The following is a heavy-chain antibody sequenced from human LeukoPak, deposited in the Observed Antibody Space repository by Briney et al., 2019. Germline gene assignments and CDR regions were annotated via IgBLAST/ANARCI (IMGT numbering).Heavy chain of an antibody. Sequence: ASVKVSCKASGYTFTSYDINWVRQATGQGLEWMGRMNPNSGNTGYAQKFQGRVTMTRNTSISTAYMELSRLRSDDTAVYYCADSSSWYSFFQHWGQGTLVTVSS. CDR2: MNPNSGNT. J-gene: IGHJ1*01. V-gene: IGHV1-8*01. D-gene: IGHD6-13*01. CDR1: GYTFTSYD. CDR3: ADSSSWYSFFQH.